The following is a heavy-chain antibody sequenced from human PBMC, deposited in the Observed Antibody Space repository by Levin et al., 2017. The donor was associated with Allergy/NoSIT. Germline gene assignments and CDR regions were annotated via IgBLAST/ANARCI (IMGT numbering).Heavy chain of an antibody. CDR3: AGRGQVLNY. CDR2: IYYSGTT. CDR1: GGSLSGYY. D-gene: IGHD2-15*01. Sequence: SETLSLTCSVSGGSLSGYYWSWLRQSPGKGLEWIAYIYYSGTTNYNPSLKSRVTISIDTSKNQFSLRLRSVTAADTAVYYCAGRGQVLNYWGQGTLVTVSS. J-gene: IGHJ4*02. V-gene: IGHV4-59*08.